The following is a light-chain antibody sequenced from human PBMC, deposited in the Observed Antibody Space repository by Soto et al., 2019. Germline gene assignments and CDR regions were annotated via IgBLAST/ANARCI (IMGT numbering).Light chain of an antibody. CDR1: QSVSSNY. V-gene: IGKV3-20*01. CDR3: QQYGSPRCT. Sequence: VFTQLPVTVPLKKEERATLSCRASQSVSSNYLAWYQQKPGQAPRLLVYGASSRATGIPDRFSGSGSGTDFTLTISRLEPEDFAVYYCQQYGSPRCTFGQGTILDIK. J-gene: IGKJ2*02. CDR2: GAS.